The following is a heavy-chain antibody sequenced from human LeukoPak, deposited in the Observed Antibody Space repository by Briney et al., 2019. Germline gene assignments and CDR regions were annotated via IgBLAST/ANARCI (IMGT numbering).Heavy chain of an antibody. V-gene: IGHV3-30-3*01. CDR1: GFTFSSYA. CDR3: ARMDHCSSTSCYFYYYGMDV. D-gene: IGHD2-2*01. CDR2: ISYDGSNK. Sequence: GGSLRLSCAASGFTFSSYAMHWVRQAPGKGLEWVAVISYDGSNKYYADSVKGRFTISRDNSKNTLYLQMNSLRAEDTAVYYCARMDHCSSTSCYFYYYGMDVWGQGTTVTVSS. J-gene: IGHJ6*02.